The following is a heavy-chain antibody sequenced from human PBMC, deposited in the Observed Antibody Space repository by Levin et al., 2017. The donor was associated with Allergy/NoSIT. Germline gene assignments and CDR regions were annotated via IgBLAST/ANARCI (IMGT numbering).Heavy chain of an antibody. Sequence: SETLSLTCAVYGGSFSGYYWSWIRQPPGKGLEWIGEINHSGSTNYNPSLKSRVTISVDTSKNQFSLKLSSVTAADTAVYYCARGVGIAAAGTSSGYWFDPWGQGTLVTVSS. J-gene: IGHJ5*02. CDR1: GGSFSGYY. CDR3: ARGVGIAAAGTSSGYWFDP. V-gene: IGHV4-34*01. CDR2: INHSGST. D-gene: IGHD6-13*01.